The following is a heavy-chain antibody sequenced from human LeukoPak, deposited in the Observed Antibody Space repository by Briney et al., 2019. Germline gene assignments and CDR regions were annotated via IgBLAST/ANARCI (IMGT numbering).Heavy chain of an antibody. Sequence: GGSLRLSCAASGFTFSSYGMHWVRQAPGKGLEWVAVIWYDGSNKYYADSVKGRFTISRDNSKNTLYLQMSSLRAEDTAVYYCAREGVYYYDSSGYYPKYYFDYWGQGTLVTVSS. CDR2: IWYDGSNK. V-gene: IGHV3-33*01. J-gene: IGHJ4*02. D-gene: IGHD3-22*01. CDR3: AREGVYYYDSSGYYPKYYFDY. CDR1: GFTFSSYG.